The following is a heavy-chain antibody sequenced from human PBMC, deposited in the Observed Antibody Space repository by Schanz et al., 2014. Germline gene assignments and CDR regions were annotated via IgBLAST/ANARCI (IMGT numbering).Heavy chain of an antibody. D-gene: IGHD1-26*01. V-gene: IGHV3-7*01. J-gene: IGHJ4*02. CDR2: IKLDGSEK. Sequence: EVQLVEFGGGLVQPGGSLRLSCAASGFTFSGYWMSWVRQAPGEGLVWVANIKLDGSEKYYVDSVKGRFTISRDNAKNSLYLQMNSLTAEDTAVYYCAKYGTGKGVSFEYWGQGTLVTVSS. CDR3: AKYGTGKGVSFEY. CDR1: GFTFSGYW.